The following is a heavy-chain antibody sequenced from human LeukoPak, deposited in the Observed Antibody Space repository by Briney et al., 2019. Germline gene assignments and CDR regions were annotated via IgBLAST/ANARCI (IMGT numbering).Heavy chain of an antibody. D-gene: IGHD5-12*01. V-gene: IGHV3-23*01. CDR3: AKSGRGLLRDFDS. Sequence: SGGSLRLSCEASGFSFNSYAFAWVRQSPGKGLEWVAAVTSGGGGTHFADSVKGRFTISRDNTKNTMYLQMNSLRAEDTALYYCAKSGRGLLRDFDSWGQGTLVTVSS. J-gene: IGHJ4*02. CDR2: VTSGGGGT. CDR1: GFSFNSYA.